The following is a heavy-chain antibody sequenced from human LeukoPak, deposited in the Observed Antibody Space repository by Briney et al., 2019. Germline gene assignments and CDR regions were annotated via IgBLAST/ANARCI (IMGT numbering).Heavy chain of an antibody. V-gene: IGHV4-39*01. D-gene: IGHD3/OR15-3a*01. Sequence: SETLSLTCSVSSGSVSTYSYYWGWVRQPPGKGLEWIGSIYYSGNTYYNPSLKSRVTMSVDTSKNQFSLKLSSVTAADTAVYYCVGRDFFYFDHWGQGTLVTVSS. J-gene: IGHJ4*02. CDR1: SGSVSTYSYY. CDR2: IYYSGNT. CDR3: VGRDFFYFDH.